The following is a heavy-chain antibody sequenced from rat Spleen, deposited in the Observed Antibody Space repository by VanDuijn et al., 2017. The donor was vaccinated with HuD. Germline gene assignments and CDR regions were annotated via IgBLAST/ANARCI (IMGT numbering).Heavy chain of an antibody. CDR2: ISYEGRST. V-gene: IGHV5-22*01. J-gene: IGHJ4*01. Sequence: EVQLVESDGGLVQPGRSLKLSCAASGFTFSDYYMAWVRQAPTEGLEWVATISYEGRSTYYGDSVKGRFTISRDKAKSTLYLQMNSLRSEDTATYYCARPHSSHYVMDAWGQGASVTVS. CDR3: ARPHSSHYVMDA. D-gene: IGHD1-2*01. CDR1: GFTFSDYY.